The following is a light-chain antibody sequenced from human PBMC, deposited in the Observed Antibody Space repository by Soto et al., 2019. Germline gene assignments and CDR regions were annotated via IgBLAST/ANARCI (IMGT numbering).Light chain of an antibody. J-gene: IGKJ5*01. V-gene: IGKV3-11*01. Sequence: DIVLTQSPATLSLSPGERATLSCRANQRIGDYLAWYQQKPGQAPRLLIYDASNRAAGTPARFGGSGSDSDYTLTISSPQPEDFAVYYCQQRYVWPITFGQGTRLEIK. CDR3: QQRYVWPIT. CDR1: QRIGDY. CDR2: DAS.